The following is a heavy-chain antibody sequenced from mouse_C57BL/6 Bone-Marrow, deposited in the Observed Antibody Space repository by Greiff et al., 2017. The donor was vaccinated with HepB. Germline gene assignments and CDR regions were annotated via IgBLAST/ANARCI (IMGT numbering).Heavy chain of an antibody. CDR3: AREGVYYYGSSPFGS. CDR1: GYTFTSYG. V-gene: IGHV1-81*01. D-gene: IGHD1-1*01. J-gene: IGHJ3*01. Sequence: VQLVESGAELARPGASVKLSCKASGYTFTSYGISWVKQRTGQGLEWIGEIYPRSGNTYYNEKFKGKATLTADKASSTAYMELRSLTSEDSAVYFCAREGVYYYGSSPFGSWGQGTLVTVSA. CDR2: IYPRSGNT.